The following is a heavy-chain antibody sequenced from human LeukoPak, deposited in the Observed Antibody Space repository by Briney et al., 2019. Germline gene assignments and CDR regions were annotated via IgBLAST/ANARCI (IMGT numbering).Heavy chain of an antibody. CDR1: GFIFSNYA. J-gene: IGHJ4*02. CDR2: ISCSSGHT. Sequence: PGGSLRLSCAASGFIFSNYAMSWGPQAPGKGLEWLSGISCSSGHTYYTDSVKGRFTISRDNSKNTLYLQMNRLRAEDTAVYYCAKVGFSEMEWLLYSDHWGQGTLVTVSS. V-gene: IGHV3-23*01. D-gene: IGHD3-3*01. CDR3: AKVGFSEMEWLLYSDH.